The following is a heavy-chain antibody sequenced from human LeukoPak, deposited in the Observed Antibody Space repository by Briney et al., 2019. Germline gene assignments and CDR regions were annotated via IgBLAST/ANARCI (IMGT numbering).Heavy chain of an antibody. V-gene: IGHV4-59*01. CDR2: IYYTGST. CDR1: DGSISNYY. J-gene: IGHJ3*02. D-gene: IGHD7-27*01. Sequence: ETLSLTCTVSDGSISNYYWSWIRQPPGKGLEWIGYIYYTGSTKYNPSLKSRVTLSVDPSKTQFSLKLNSVTAADTAVYYCAKSPSWGSGLDAFDIWGQGTMVTVSS. CDR3: AKSPSWGSGLDAFDI.